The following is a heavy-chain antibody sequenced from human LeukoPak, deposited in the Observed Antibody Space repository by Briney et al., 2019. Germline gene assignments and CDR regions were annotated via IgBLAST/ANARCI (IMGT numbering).Heavy chain of an antibody. CDR2: IYYSGTT. V-gene: IGHV4-59*01. D-gene: IGHD3-10*01. J-gene: IGHJ4*02. CDR3: ARVLRPMASQYYFDY. Sequence: PSETLSLTCTVSGDSISSYYWSWIRQPPGKGLEWIGYIYYSGTTSYNPSLKTRVTISIDTSKNQFSLKLSSVTAADTAVYYCARVLRPMASQYYFDYWGQGTLVTVSS. CDR1: GDSISSYY.